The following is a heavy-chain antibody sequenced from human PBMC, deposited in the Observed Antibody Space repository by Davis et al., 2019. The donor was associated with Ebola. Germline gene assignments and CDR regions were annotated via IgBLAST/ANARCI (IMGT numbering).Heavy chain of an antibody. CDR2: ILQTGDT. CDR3: ARGLVTYNWNYDRYYYYGMDV. V-gene: IGHV4-4*02. Sequence: SETLSLTCTVSGGSLRSSNWWSWVRQSPGKGLEWIGEILQTGDTNYNPSLKSRVTISVDTSKNQFSLKLSSVTAADTAVYYCARGLVTYNWNYDRYYYYGMDVWGQGTTVTVSS. D-gene: IGHD1-7*01. CDR1: GGSLRSSNW. J-gene: IGHJ6*02.